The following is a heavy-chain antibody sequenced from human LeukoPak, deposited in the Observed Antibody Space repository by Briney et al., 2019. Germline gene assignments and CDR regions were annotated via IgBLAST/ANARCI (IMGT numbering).Heavy chain of an antibody. Sequence: GGSLRLSCAASGFTFSGSALHWVRQASGKGLEWVGRIRSTANGYATAYAASVKGRFTISRDDSKNTAHLQMDSLKTEDTAVYYCTGNYYGSGSYADFDYWGQGTLVTVSS. J-gene: IGHJ4*02. CDR2: IRSTANGYAT. CDR3: TGNYYGSGSYADFDY. V-gene: IGHV3-73*01. CDR1: GFTFSGSA. D-gene: IGHD3-10*01.